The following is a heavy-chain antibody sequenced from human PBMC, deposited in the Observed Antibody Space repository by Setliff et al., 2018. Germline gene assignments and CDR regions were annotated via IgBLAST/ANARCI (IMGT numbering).Heavy chain of an antibody. V-gene: IGHV3-43D*03. Sequence: LRLSCAASGFTFDDYAMHWVRQAPGKGLEWVSLISWDGGSTYYADSVKGRFTISRDNSKNSLYLQMNSLRAEDTALYYCAKASLVTSIFYGMDVWGQGTTVTVSS. D-gene: IGHD3-3*02. J-gene: IGHJ6*02. CDR3: AKASLVTSIFYGMDV. CDR1: GFTFDDYA. CDR2: ISWDGGST.